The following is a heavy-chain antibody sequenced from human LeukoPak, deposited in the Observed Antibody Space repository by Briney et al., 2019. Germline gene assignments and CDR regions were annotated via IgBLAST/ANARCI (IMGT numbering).Heavy chain of an antibody. V-gene: IGHV3-30-3*01. CDR1: GFTSSTYA. CDR3: ATPQRPHYYDSSGLDY. CDR2: ISYDGGNK. J-gene: IGHJ4*02. D-gene: IGHD3-22*01. Sequence: GGSLRLSCSASGFTSSTYALHWVRQAPGKGLEWVAIISYDGGNKYYADSVKGRFTISRDNSKNTLYLQMNSLRAEDTAVYYCATPQRPHYYDSSGLDYWGQGTLVTVSS.